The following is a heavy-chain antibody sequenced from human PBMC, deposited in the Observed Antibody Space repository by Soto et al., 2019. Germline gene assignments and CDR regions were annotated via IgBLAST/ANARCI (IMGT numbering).Heavy chain of an antibody. V-gene: IGHV4-59*01. CDR3: ERGLAHVEMAKITPREFDY. Sequence: SETLSLTCAVSGGSISSYYWSWIRQPPGEGLEWIGHISYSGTTNYNPSLKSRVTMSLDTSKNHFSLRLSSVTAADKAVYYCERGLAHVEMAKITPREFDYWGPGTLATVSS. CDR2: ISYSGTT. CDR1: GGSISSYY. D-gene: IGHD5-12*01. J-gene: IGHJ4*02.